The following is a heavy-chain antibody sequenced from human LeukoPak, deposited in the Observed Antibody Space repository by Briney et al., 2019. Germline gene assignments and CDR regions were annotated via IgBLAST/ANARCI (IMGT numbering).Heavy chain of an antibody. Sequence: ASVTVSCKASAYTFTVYNMHWVRQAPGQGLEWMGWINPNSGGTNYAQKFQGRVTMTRDTSINTAYMELGRLTSDDTAVYYCTKEGVEGYWGQGTLVTVSS. CDR2: INPNSGGT. CDR3: TKEGVEGY. CDR1: AYTFTVYN. J-gene: IGHJ4*02. V-gene: IGHV1-2*02.